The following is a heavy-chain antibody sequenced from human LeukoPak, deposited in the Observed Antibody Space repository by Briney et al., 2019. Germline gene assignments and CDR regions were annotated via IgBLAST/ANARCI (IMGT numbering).Heavy chain of an antibody. CDR3: SNGIYSSSY. CDR1: GFTFTRYW. CDR2: IKQDGSQQ. D-gene: IGHD6-6*01. V-gene: IGHV3-7*01. J-gene: IGHJ4*02. Sequence: GSLILSCVTSGFTFTRYWMSWIRPAPGKGLEWVANIKQDGSQQYYLDSVEGRFTISRDNAKNSLYLQMNNLRAEDTAVYYCSNGIYSSSYWGQGTLVTVSS.